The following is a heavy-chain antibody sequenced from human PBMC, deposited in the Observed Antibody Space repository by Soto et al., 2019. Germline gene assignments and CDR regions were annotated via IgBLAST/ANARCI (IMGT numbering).Heavy chain of an antibody. CDR1: GYSFTSYW. D-gene: IGHD6-19*01. V-gene: IGHV5-10-1*01. J-gene: IGHJ6*02. Sequence: PGESLKISCKGSGYSFTSYWISWVRQMPGKGLEWMGRIDPSDSYTNYSPSFQGHVTISADKSISTAYLQWSSLKASGTAMYYCARHGIIAMAGYYYYGMDVWGQGTTVTVSS. CDR2: IDPSDSYT. CDR3: ARHGIIAMAGYYYYGMDV.